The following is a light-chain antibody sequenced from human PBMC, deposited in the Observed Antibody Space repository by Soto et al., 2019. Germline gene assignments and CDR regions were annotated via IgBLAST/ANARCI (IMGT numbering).Light chain of an antibody. CDR2: DVS. CDR1: NSDVAGYNY. Sequence: QSVLTQPRSVSGSPGQSVIISCTGTNSDVAGYNYVSWYQHHPGKAPKLMIYDVSKRPSGVPDRFSGSKSGNTASLTISGLQAEDEADYFCCSHAGSYTFYVFGTGTKVTVL. J-gene: IGLJ1*01. CDR3: CSHAGSYTFYV. V-gene: IGLV2-11*01.